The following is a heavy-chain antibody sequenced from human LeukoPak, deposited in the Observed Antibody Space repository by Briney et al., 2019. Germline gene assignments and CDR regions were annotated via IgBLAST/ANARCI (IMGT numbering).Heavy chain of an antibody. V-gene: IGHV3-66*01. CDR2: IYSGGST. D-gene: IGHD3-22*01. CDR1: GFTVSSNY. Sequence: PGGSLRLSCAASGFTVSSNYMSWVRQAPGKGLEWVSVIYSGGSTYYADSVKGRFTISRDNSKNTLYLQVNSLRAEDTAVYYCAREMGDYYYDSSGMDYWGQGTLVTVSS. J-gene: IGHJ4*02. CDR3: AREMGDYYYDSSGMDY.